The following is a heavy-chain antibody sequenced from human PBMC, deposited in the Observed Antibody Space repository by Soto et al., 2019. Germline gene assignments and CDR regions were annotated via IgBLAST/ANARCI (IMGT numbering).Heavy chain of an antibody. V-gene: IGHV4-39*01. CDR3: ARLEGLATISYYFDF. CDR2: IYYSGST. Sequence: SETLSLTCTVSGGSISSSSYYWGWIRQPPGKVLEWIGSIYYSGSTYYNPSLKSRVTISLDTSKNQFSLKLNSVTAADSAVYFCARLEGLATISYYFDFWGPGALVTVSS. J-gene: IGHJ4*02. CDR1: GGSISSSSYY. D-gene: IGHD3-16*02.